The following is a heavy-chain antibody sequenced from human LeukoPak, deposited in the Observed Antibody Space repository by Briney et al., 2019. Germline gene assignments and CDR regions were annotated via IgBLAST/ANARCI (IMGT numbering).Heavy chain of an antibody. CDR2: INSDGSST. Sequence: GGSLRLSCAASGFTFSSYWMHWVRQAPGKGLVWVSRINSDGSSTSYADSAKGRFTISRDNAKNTLYLQMNSLRAEDTAVYYCARDGYGDSYYYYGMDVWGQGTTVTVSS. CDR3: ARDGYGDSYYYYGMDV. V-gene: IGHV3-74*01. J-gene: IGHJ6*02. CDR1: GFTFSSYW. D-gene: IGHD4-17*01.